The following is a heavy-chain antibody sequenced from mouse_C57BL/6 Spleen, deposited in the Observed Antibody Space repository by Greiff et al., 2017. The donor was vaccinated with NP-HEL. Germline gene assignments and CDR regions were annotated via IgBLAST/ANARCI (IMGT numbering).Heavy chain of an antibody. Sequence: QVQLQQSGAELVRPGASVTLSCKASGYTFTDYEMHWVKQTPVHGLEWIGAIDPETGGTAYNQKFKGKAILTADKSSSTAYMELRSLTSEDSAVYYCTRPVLLRYFDVWGTGTTVTVSS. J-gene: IGHJ1*03. CDR3: TRPVLLRYFDV. V-gene: IGHV1-15*01. D-gene: IGHD1-1*01. CDR2: IDPETGGT. CDR1: GYTFTDYE.